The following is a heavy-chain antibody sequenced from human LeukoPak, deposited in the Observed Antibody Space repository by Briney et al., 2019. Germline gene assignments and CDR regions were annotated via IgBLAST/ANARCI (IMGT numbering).Heavy chain of an antibody. D-gene: IGHD4-17*01. CDR2: INHSGST. J-gene: IGHJ3*02. V-gene: IGHV4-34*01. Sequence: PSETLSLTCAVYGGSFSGYYWSWIRQPPGKGLEWIGEINHSGSTNYNPSLKSRVTISVDTSKNQFSLKLSSVTAADTAVYYCARKDYGAFDTWGQGTMVTVSS. CDR3: ARKDYGAFDT. CDR1: GGSFSGYY.